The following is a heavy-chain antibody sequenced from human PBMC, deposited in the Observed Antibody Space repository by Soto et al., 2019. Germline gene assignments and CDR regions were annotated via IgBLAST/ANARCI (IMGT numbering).Heavy chain of an antibody. J-gene: IGHJ4*02. CDR3: ARAGYCSGGTCFHGNCDY. D-gene: IGHD2-15*01. V-gene: IGHV1-46*01. CDR2: INPNGGST. Sequence: ASVKVSCKASGYTFTTYYMHWVRQAPGQGLEWLGIINPNGGSTTYAQKFQGRVTMTRDTSTSTVYLELSSLRSEDTAVYYCARAGYCSGGTCFHGNCDYWGQGTLVTV. CDR1: GYTFTTYY.